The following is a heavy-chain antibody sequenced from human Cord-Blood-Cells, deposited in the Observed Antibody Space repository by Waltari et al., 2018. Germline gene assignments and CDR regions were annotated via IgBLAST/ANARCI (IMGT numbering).Heavy chain of an antibody. J-gene: IGHJ3*02. V-gene: IGHV4-34*01. Sequence: QVQLQQWGAGLLKPSETLSLTCAVYGGSFSGYYWSWIRQPPGKGLEWIGEINHGGSTNYTPALKSRVTISVDTSKNQFSLKLSSVTAADTAVYYCARVGCSSTSCYDAFDIWGQGTMVTVSS. CDR2: INHGGST. D-gene: IGHD2-2*01. CDR3: ARVGCSSTSCYDAFDI. CDR1: GGSFSGYY.